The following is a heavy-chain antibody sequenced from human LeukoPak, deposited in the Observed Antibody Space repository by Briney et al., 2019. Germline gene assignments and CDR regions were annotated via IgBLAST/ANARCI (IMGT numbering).Heavy chain of an antibody. J-gene: IGHJ4*02. V-gene: IGHV3-21*01. CDR1: GFPFSIFT. Sequence: GGSLRLSCAASGFPFSIFTMNWVRQAPGKGLEWVSSISGSSNDIYYADSVKGRFTISRDNAKNSLYLQMNSLRAEDTAVYYCATDYYCSGGSCYPPDWGQGTLVTVSS. CDR2: ISGSSNDI. CDR3: ATDYYCSGGSCYPPD. D-gene: IGHD2-15*01.